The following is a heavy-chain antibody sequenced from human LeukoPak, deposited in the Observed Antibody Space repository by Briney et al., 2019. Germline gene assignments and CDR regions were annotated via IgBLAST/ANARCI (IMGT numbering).Heavy chain of an antibody. J-gene: IGHJ4*02. CDR1: GYTFTGYY. CDR3: ARDKGPIFCGGDCSYFDY. D-gene: IGHD2-21*02. Sequence: ASVKVSCKASGYTFTGYYMHWVQQAPGQGLEWMGRINPNSGGTNYAQKFQGRVTMTRDTSISTAYMELSRLRSDDTAVYYCARDKGPIFCGGDCSYFDYWGQGTLVTVSS. CDR2: INPNSGGT. V-gene: IGHV1-2*06.